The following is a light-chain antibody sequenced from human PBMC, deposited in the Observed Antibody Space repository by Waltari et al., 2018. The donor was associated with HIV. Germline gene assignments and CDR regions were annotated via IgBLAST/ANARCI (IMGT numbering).Light chain of an antibody. Sequence: QSVLTQPPSVSGAPGQRVTIPCTGSVSDTGTYDVHWYQQLPGTAPKLLIYGNRHRPSGVPDRFSGSKSGTSASLAITGLQTEDEADYYCQSYDTDVRIVGGGTKLTVL. V-gene: IGLV1-40*01. J-gene: IGLJ2*01. CDR1: VSDTGTYD. CDR3: QSYDTDVRI. CDR2: GNR.